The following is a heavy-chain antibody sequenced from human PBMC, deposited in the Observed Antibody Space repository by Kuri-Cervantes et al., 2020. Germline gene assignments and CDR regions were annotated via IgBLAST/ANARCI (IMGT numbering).Heavy chain of an antibody. D-gene: IGHD6-19*01. CDR1: GYSFTSYW. CDR3: ARHLIIGIAVAGAAFDI. V-gene: IGHV5-51*01. Sequence: KVSCKGSGYSFTSYWIGWVRQMPGKCLEWMGIIYPGDSDTRYSPSFQGHVTISADKSISTSYLQWSSLKASDTAMYYCARHLIIGIAVAGAAFDICGQGTMVTVSS. J-gene: IGHJ3*02. CDR2: IYPGDSDT.